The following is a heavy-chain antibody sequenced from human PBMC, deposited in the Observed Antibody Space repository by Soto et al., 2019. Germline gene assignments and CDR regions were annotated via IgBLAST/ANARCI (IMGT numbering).Heavy chain of an antibody. V-gene: IGHV1-58*02. CDR2: IVVGSGNT. CDR1: GFTFTSSA. CDR3: AAVPRHDYGDTPYFDY. Sequence: ASVKVSCKASGFTFTSSAMQWVRQARGQRLEWIGWIVVGSGNTNYAQKFQERVTITRDMSTSTAYMELSSLRSEDTAVYYCAAVPRHDYGDTPYFDYWGQGTLVTVSS. J-gene: IGHJ4*02. D-gene: IGHD4-17*01.